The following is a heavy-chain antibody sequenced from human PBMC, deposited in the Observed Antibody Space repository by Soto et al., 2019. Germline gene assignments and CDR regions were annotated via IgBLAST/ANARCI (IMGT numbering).Heavy chain of an antibody. CDR1: GYTFTTYG. V-gene: IGHV1-18*01. CDR3: ATDPVAGTYFDY. Sequence: QVQLVQSGAEVEKPGASVKVSCKASGYTFTTYGISWVRQAPGQGLEWMGWINAYNGNTNYAQKLQGRVTMTTDTSTSTAYMELRSLRSDVTAVYYCATDPVAGTYFDYWGQGTLVTVSS. J-gene: IGHJ4*02. D-gene: IGHD6-19*01. CDR2: INAYNGNT.